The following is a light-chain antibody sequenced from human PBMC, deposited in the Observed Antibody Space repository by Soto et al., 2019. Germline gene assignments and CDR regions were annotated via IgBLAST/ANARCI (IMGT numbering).Light chain of an antibody. CDR2: EAS. Sequence: QSVLTQPASVSGSPGQSITISCTGTSSDVGGYNYVSWYQQHPGTAPKLMIYEASNRPSGVSNRFSGSKSDNTASLTISGLQAEDEADYYCSSYTGSSTIFGTGTKVTVL. J-gene: IGLJ1*01. CDR3: SSYTGSSTI. V-gene: IGLV2-14*01. CDR1: SSDVGGYNY.